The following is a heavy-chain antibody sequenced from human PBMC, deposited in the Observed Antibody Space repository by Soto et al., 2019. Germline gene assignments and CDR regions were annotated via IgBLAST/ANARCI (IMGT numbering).Heavy chain of an antibody. V-gene: IGHV3-30*19. CDR2: ISYDGSNK. J-gene: IGHJ4*02. Sequence: GGSLRLSCAASGFTFSSYGMHWVRQAPGKGLEWVAVISYDGSNKYYADSVKGRFIISRDNSKNTLYLQMNSLRAEDTAVYYCAREIERLLGYWGQGTLVTVSS. CDR3: AREIERLLGY. CDR1: GFTFSSYG. D-gene: IGHD3-3*01.